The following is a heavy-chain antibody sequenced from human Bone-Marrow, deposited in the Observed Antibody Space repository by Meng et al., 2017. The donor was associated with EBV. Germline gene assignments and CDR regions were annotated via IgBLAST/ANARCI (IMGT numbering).Heavy chain of an antibody. J-gene: IGHJ4*02. CDR1: GGAIRSSIW. Sequence: VAGPGLGRPLGPLALPCAVPGGAIRSSIWWRWVRQPPGKGLEWIGEIYHSGSTNYNPSLKSRVTISVDKSKNQFSLKLSSVTAADTAVYYCARGGRASARAGVGHDFWGQGTLVTVSS. CDR3: ARGGRASARAGVGHDF. CDR2: IYHSGST. V-gene: IGHV4-4*03. D-gene: IGHD3-16*01.